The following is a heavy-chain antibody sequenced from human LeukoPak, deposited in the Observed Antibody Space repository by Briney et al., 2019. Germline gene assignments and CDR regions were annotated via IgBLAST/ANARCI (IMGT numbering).Heavy chain of an antibody. Sequence: ASVKVSCKASGYTFTGYYMHWVRQAPGQGLEWMGRINPNSGGTDYAQKFQGRVTMTRDTSISTVYMELSGLRSDDTAVYYCARDQIGCGSSSSCFLDYWGQGPLVTVSS. D-gene: IGHD2-2*03. CDR3: ARDQIGCGSSSSCFLDY. CDR1: GYTFTGYY. J-gene: IGHJ4*02. CDR2: INPNSGGT. V-gene: IGHV1-2*06.